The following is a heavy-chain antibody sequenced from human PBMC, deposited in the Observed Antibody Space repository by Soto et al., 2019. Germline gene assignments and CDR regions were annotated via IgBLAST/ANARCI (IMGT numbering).Heavy chain of an antibody. Sequence: EVQLVESGGGLVQPGGSLRLSCAASGFTFSNYWMHWVRQAPGKGLVWVSRINSDGSSTTYADSVKGRFTISRDNAKNALYLQMNSLRAEDTAVYYCASRHWLWTPDGMDVWGQGTTVTVSS. CDR2: INSDGSST. CDR1: GFTFSNYW. CDR3: ASRHWLWTPDGMDV. D-gene: IGHD5-18*01. J-gene: IGHJ6*02. V-gene: IGHV3-74*01.